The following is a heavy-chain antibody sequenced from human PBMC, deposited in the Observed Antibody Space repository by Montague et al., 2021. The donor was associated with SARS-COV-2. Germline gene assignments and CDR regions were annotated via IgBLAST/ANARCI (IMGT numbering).Heavy chain of an antibody. Sequence: ETLSLTCAVSGGSISSSNWWSWVRQPPGKGLEWIGEIYHSGSTNNNPSLKSRVTISVDKSKNQFSLKLSSVTAADTAVYYCTSRGAVAGKVYFQHWGQGTLVTVSS. CDR3: TSRGAVAGKVYFQH. CDR1: GGSISSSNW. CDR2: IYHSGST. J-gene: IGHJ1*01. D-gene: IGHD6-19*01. V-gene: IGHV4-4*02.